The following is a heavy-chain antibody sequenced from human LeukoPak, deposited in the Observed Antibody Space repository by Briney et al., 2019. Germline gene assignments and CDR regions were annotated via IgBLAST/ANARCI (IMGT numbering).Heavy chain of an antibody. CDR3: ARREFSGYYDY. D-gene: IGHD3-22*01. Sequence: SETLSLTCTVSGGSISSSSYYWGWIRQPPGKGLEWIGSMYYSGSTYYNPSLKSRVTISVDTSKNQFSLKLSSVTAADTAVYYCARREFSGYYDYGGQGTLVTVSS. J-gene: IGHJ4*02. CDR2: MYYSGST. CDR1: GGSISSSSYY. V-gene: IGHV4-39*01.